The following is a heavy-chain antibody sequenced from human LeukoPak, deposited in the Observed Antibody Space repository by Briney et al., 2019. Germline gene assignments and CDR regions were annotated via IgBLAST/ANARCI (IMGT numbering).Heavy chain of an antibody. Sequence: SETLSLTCTVSGGSISSYYWSWILQPPGKGLEWIGYIYYSGSTNYNPSLKSRVTISVDTSKNQFSLKLSSVTAADTAVYYCARELYYYGSGSYSTYNWFDPWGQGTLVTVSS. J-gene: IGHJ5*02. V-gene: IGHV4-59*01. CDR3: ARELYYYGSGSYSTYNWFDP. CDR2: IYYSGST. CDR1: GGSISSYY. D-gene: IGHD3-10*01.